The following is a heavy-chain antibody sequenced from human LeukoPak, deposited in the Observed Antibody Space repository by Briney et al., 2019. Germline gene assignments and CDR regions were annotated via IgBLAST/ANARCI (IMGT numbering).Heavy chain of an antibody. D-gene: IGHD3-22*01. V-gene: IGHV1-69*13. CDR2: IIPIFGTA. CDR3: ARGGVITMIVVAENYYFDY. Sequence: ASVRVSCKASGATFIRYAISWVRQAPGQGLEWMGGIIPIFGTANYAQKFQGRVTITADESTSTAYMELSSLRSEDTAVYYCARGGVITMIVVAENYYFDYWGQGTLVTVSS. CDR1: GATFIRYA. J-gene: IGHJ4*02.